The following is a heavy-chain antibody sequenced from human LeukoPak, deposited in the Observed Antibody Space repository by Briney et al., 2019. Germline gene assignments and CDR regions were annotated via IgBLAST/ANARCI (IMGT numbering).Heavy chain of an antibody. CDR2: ISYSGTT. D-gene: IGHD1-26*01. V-gene: IGHV4-39*07. CDR1: GGPISSYY. Sequence: SETLSLPCTVSGGPISSYYWGWIRQPPGKGLEWIGSISYSGTTYYNPSLKSRVTISVDTSKNQFSLKLNSVTAADTAVYYCARARPSGSYGYYYYYYMDVWGKGTTVTVSS. CDR3: ARARPSGSYGYYYYYYMDV. J-gene: IGHJ6*03.